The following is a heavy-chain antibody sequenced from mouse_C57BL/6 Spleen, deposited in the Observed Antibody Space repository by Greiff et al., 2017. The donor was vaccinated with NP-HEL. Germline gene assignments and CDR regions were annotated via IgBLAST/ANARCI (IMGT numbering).Heavy chain of an antibody. Sequence: VKLMESGAELVKPGASVKLSCKASGYTFTSYWMQWVKQRPGQGLEWIGEIDPSDSYTNYNQKFKGNATLTLDPSSSTAYMQLSSRTSEDSAVYDCARGRGWGNYGGWFAYWGQGTLVTVSA. V-gene: IGHV1-50*01. CDR1: GYTFTSYW. D-gene: IGHD2-1*01. CDR2: IDPSDSYT. J-gene: IGHJ3*01. CDR3: ARGRGWGNYGGWFAY.